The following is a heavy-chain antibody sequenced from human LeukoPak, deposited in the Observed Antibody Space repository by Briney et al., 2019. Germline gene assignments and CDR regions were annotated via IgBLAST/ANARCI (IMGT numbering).Heavy chain of an antibody. V-gene: IGHV1-69*13. CDR2: IIPIFGTA. CDR1: GGTFSSYA. Sequence: GASVKVSCKASGGTFSSYAISWVRQAPGQGLEWMGGIIPIFGTANYAQKFQGRVTITADESTSTAYMELSSLRSEDTAVYYCARGLPYGDYYYYGMDVWGQGTTVTVSS. CDR3: ARGLPYGDYYYYGMDV. D-gene: IGHD4-17*01. J-gene: IGHJ6*02.